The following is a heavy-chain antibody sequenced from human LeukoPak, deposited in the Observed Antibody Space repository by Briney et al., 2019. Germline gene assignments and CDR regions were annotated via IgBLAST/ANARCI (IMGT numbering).Heavy chain of an antibody. J-gene: IGHJ4*02. CDR2: IYQSGST. D-gene: IGHD2-2*01. CDR3: ARDYCRSTSCYGSVGGERFDY. Sequence: PGGSLRLSCAASGFTFSSYWMSWVRQPPGKGLEWIGEIYQSGSTKYNPSLESRVIISVDKSKSQFSLKLSSVTAADTAVYYCARDYCRSTSCYGSVGGERFDYWGQGTLVAVSS. CDR1: GFTFSSYW. V-gene: IGHV4-4*02.